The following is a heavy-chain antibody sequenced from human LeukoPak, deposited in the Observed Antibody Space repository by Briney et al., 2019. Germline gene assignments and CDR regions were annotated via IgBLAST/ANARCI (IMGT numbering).Heavy chain of an antibody. Sequence: GGSLRLSCAESEFIVGSSYMTWVSQAPGMGLEWVSLLYSAGSTYYADSVKGRFTISRDNSKKTLYLQMNSLRAEDTAVYYCAMGLYSSGWGSWGQGTLVTVSS. CDR2: LYSAGST. D-gene: IGHD6-19*01. J-gene: IGHJ4*02. CDR3: AMGLYSSGWGS. V-gene: IGHV3-53*03. CDR1: EFIVGSSY.